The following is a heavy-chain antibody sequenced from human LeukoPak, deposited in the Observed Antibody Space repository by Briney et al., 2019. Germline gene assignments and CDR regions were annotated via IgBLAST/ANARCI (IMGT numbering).Heavy chain of an antibody. V-gene: IGHV4-39*01. Sequence: SETLSLTCTVSGGSISSSSYYRGWIRQPPGKGLEWIGSVYYSGSTYYNPPLKSRVTISVDTSKNQFSLKLTSVTAADTAVFYCAARGSMVRGVIVWGQGTLVTASS. CDR2: VYYSGST. CDR3: AARGSMVRGVIV. D-gene: IGHD3-10*01. J-gene: IGHJ4*02. CDR1: GGSISSSSYY.